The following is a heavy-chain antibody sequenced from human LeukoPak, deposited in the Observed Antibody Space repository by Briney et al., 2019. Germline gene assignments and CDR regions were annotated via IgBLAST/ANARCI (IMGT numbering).Heavy chain of an antibody. J-gene: IGHJ4*02. V-gene: IGHV4-31*03. CDR3: ARATNHAALTY. CDR2: IYYSGST. Sequence: SETLSLTCTVSGGSISSGGYYWSWIRQHPGKGLEWIGYIYYSGSTYYNPSLKSRVTISVDTSKNQFSLKLSSVTAADTAVYYCARATNHAALTYWGQGTLVTVSS. D-gene: IGHD5-12*01. CDR1: GGSISSGGYY.